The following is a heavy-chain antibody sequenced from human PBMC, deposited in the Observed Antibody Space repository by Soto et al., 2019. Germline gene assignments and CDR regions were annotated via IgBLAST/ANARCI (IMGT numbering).Heavy chain of an antibody. Sequence: PGGSLRLSCAASGFTFSSYAMHWVRPAPGKGLEWVAVISYDGSNKYYADPVKGRFTISRDNSKNTLYLQMNSLRAEDTAVYYCARDPLLWFGELLRSDAFDIWGQGTMVTVSS. CDR3: ARDPLLWFGELLRSDAFDI. CDR2: ISYDGSNK. CDR1: GFTFSSYA. V-gene: IGHV3-30-3*01. D-gene: IGHD3-10*01. J-gene: IGHJ3*02.